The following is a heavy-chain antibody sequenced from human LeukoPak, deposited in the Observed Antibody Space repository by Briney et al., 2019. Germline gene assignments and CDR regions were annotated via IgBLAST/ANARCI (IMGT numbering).Heavy chain of an antibody. D-gene: IGHD3-10*01. J-gene: IGHJ4*02. V-gene: IGHV3-30*02. CDR1: GFTFSRYG. Sequence: GGSLRLSCAASGFTFSRYGMHWVRQAPGKGLEWVAFIRYDGSDKYYADSVKGRFTISRDNSKNPLYLQMSSLRAEDKAVYYCAKAASGSLYYFDYWGQGNLVTVSS. CDR2: IRYDGSDK. CDR3: AKAASGSLYYFDY.